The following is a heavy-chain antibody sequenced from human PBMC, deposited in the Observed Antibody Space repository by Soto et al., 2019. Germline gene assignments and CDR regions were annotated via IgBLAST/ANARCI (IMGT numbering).Heavy chain of an antibody. CDR2: VSHDGSLY. D-gene: IGHD2-8*02. CDR1: GFTFSSCA. V-gene: IGHV3-30*18. J-gene: IGHJ4*02. Sequence: QVQLVESGGGVVQPGRSLRLSCAASGFTFSSCAMHWVRQVPGKGLEWLAVVSHDGSLYPYADSVKGRFSISRDNSRKTLYLQINSLRPEDTAVYYCVKDRSDTWSFDYWGQGTLVTVSS. CDR3: VKDRSDTWSFDY.